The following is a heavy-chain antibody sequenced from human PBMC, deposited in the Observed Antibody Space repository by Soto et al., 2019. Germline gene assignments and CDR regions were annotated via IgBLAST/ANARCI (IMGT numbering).Heavy chain of an antibody. CDR3: ASSITIFVVVGDSERVTDY. D-gene: IGHD3-3*01. CDR1: GYTFTSYY. J-gene: IGHJ4*02. V-gene: IGHV1-46*03. CDR2: INPSGGST. Sequence: GASVKVSCKASGYTFTSYYMHWVRQAPGQGLEWMGIINPSGGSTSYAQKFQGRVTMTRDTSTSTVYMELSSLRSEDTAVYYCASSITIFVVVGDSERVTDYWGQGTLVTVSS.